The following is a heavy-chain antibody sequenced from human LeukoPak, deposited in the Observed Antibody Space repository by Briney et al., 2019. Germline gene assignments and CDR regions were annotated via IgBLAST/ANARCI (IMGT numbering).Heavy chain of an antibody. Sequence: SVKVSCKASGGTFSSYAISWVRQAPGQGLEWMGRIIPILGIANYAQKFQGRATITADKSTSTAYMELSSLRSEDTAVYYCARAGDSSGMVAFDIWGQGTMVTVSS. D-gene: IGHD3-22*01. CDR3: ARAGDSSGMVAFDI. CDR2: IIPILGIA. V-gene: IGHV1-69*04. CDR1: GGTFSSYA. J-gene: IGHJ3*02.